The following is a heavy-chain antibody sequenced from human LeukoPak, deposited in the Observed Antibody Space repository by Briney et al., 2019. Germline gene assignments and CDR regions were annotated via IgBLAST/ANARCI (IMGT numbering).Heavy chain of an antibody. Sequence: SGPALVKPTQTLTLTCSFSGFSLSTSGMCVSWIRQPPGKALEWLARIDWDDDKYYSTSLKTRLTISKDTAKNQAVLTMTNMDPVDTATYYCARMGCGSYPNYFDYWGQGTLVTVSS. V-gene: IGHV2-70*11. J-gene: IGHJ4*02. CDR2: IDWDDDK. CDR1: GFSLSTSGMC. D-gene: IGHD1-26*01. CDR3: ARMGCGSYPNYFDY.